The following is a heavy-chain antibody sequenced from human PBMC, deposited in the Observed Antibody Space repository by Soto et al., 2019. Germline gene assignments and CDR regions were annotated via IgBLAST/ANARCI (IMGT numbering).Heavy chain of an antibody. CDR1: GYSFTSYW. CDR3: ARLKSTVTGLDYYYYGMDV. D-gene: IGHD4-4*01. V-gene: IGHV5-10-1*01. J-gene: IGHJ6*02. Sequence: PGESLKISCKGSGYSFTSYWISWVRQMPGKGLEWMGRIDPSDSYTNYSPSFQGHVTISADKSISTAYLQWSSLKASDTAMYYCARLKSTVTGLDYYYYGMDVWGQGTTVTVSS. CDR2: IDPSDSYT.